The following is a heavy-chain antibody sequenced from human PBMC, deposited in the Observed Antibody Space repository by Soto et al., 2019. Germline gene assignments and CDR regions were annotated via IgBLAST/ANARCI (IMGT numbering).Heavy chain of an antibody. J-gene: IGHJ6*02. Sequence: GWSLRLSCASSVFTFNSYGMHWVRQRPGNGLEWVAFISYDSTKTYYADSVKGRFTISRDNSNSALYVQMNSLTGEDTAVYYCARTRSAWSDFHYYSLDVWGQGTTVTVSS. D-gene: IGHD1-26*01. CDR3: ARTRSAWSDFHYYSLDV. CDR1: VFTFNSYG. CDR2: ISYDSTKT. V-gene: IGHV3-30*03.